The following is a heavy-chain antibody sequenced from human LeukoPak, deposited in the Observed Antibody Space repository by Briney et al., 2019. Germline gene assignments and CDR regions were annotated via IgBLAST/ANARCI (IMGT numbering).Heavy chain of an antibody. J-gene: IGHJ4*02. V-gene: IGHV3-23*01. D-gene: IGHD1-26*01. CDR2: ISGSGGST. CDR3: AKVRSGSYYIDY. CDR1: GFTFSSYA. Sequence: GGSLRLSCAASGFTFSSYAMSWVRQAPGKGLKWVSAISGSGGSTYYADSVKGRFTISRDNSKNTLYLQMNSLRAEDTAVYYCAKVRSGSYYIDYWGQGTLVTVSS.